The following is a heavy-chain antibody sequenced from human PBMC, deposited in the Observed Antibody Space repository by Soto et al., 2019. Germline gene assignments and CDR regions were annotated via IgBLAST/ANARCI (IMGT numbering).Heavy chain of an antibody. CDR2: IYVAGTT. CDR3: ARDYSDSRGYYYFDY. Sequence: GGVLRLSCAASGFTVINNYMSWVRQAPGKGPEWVSVIYVAGTTSYADSVKGRFTISRDISKNTVYLEMNSLRVDDTAVYYCARDYSDSRGYYYFDYWGQGTLVTVSS. J-gene: IGHJ4*02. D-gene: IGHD3-22*01. CDR1: GFTVINNY. V-gene: IGHV3-53*01.